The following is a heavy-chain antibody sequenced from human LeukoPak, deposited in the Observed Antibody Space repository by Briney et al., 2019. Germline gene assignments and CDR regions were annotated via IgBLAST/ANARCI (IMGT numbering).Heavy chain of an antibody. CDR3: ARPLGYNSSSIPGY. CDR1: GFTFSSYA. CDR2: ISSNGGST. V-gene: IGHV3-64*01. Sequence: GGSLRLSCAAPGFTFSSYAMHWVRQAPGKGLEYVSAISSNGGSTYYANSVKGRFTISRDNSKNTLYLQMGSLRAEDMAVYYCARPLGYNSSSIPGYWGQGTLVTVSS. D-gene: IGHD6-13*01. J-gene: IGHJ4*02.